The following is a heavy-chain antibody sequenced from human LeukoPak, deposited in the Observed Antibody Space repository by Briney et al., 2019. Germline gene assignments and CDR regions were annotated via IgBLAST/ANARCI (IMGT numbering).Heavy chain of an antibody. J-gene: IGHJ4*02. CDR3: ARPTSSYDYGDYSDQ. CDR2: IYPGDSDT. CDR1: GYIFTKYW. D-gene: IGHD4-17*01. V-gene: IGHV5-51*01. Sequence: GESLKISCRGSGYIFTKYWIAWVRQMPGKGLEWMGIIYPGDSDTRYSPSFQGQVTISADKSISTAYLQWSSLKASDTAIYYCARPTSSYDYGDYSDQWGQGTLVTVSS.